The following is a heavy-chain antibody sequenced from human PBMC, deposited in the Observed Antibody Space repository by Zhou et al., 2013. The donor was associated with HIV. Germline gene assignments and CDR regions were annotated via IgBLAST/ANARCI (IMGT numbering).Heavy chain of an antibody. CDR2: IIPLLGTT. J-gene: IGHJ4*02. D-gene: IGHD3-22*01. CDR3: AREGCDDRSHQFLVDYFYAMDV. V-gene: IGHV1-69*16. CDR1: GYTFNRFP. Sequence: QVRLLQSGAEVKSPGSSVKVPCLTSGYTFNRFPINWLRQVPGQGLEWMGVIIPLLGTTDYAQKFQGRVTISTGASATTAYMELRNLTSDDTALYFCAREGCDDRSHQFLVDYFYAMDVWGQGTVVLVSS.